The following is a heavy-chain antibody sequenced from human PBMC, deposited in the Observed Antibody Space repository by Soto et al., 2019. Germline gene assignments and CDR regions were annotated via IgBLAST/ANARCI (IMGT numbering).Heavy chain of an antibody. CDR3: AREFCTGGNCYSGSFDP. V-gene: IGHV1-46*01. D-gene: IGHD2-21*01. J-gene: IGHJ5*02. CDR2: IDPRGGDT. Sequence: ASVKVSCKTFGYIFTNYYMHWVRQAPGQGLEWMGRIDPRGGDTSAAQKFQGRVTMTRDTSTSTVHMELSSLRSEDTAVYYCAREFCTGGNCYSGSFDPWGQGTLVTVS. CDR1: GYIFTNYY.